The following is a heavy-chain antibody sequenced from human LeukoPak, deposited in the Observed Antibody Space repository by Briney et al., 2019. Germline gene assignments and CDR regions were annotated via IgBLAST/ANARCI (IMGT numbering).Heavy chain of an antibody. Sequence: ASVKVSCKASGYSFTSYYMHWVRQAPGQGLEWMGTLNPSGDSTSYAQKFQGRVTMTRDMSTSTVYMELSSLRSEDTAVYYCARDIAAGYNWFDPWGQGTLVTVSS. J-gene: IGHJ5*02. V-gene: IGHV1-46*01. CDR1: GYSFTSYY. CDR2: LNPSGDST. D-gene: IGHD6-13*01. CDR3: ARDIAAGYNWFDP.